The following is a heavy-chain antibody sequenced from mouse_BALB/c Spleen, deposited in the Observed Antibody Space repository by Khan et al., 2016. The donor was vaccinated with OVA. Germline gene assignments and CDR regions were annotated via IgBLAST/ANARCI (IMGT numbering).Heavy chain of an antibody. Sequence: EVQLVESGPGLVKPSQSLSLTCTVTGYSITSEYTWNWIRQFPGNKLEWMGFISYSGNTRYTPSLKSRIFTTRNTSKHQFFLLLNSVTSEDAATYYCSRKDYYDYDPFPYWGQGTLVTVSA. CDR1: GYSITSEYT. CDR2: ISYSGNT. D-gene: IGHD2-4*01. V-gene: IGHV3-2*02. J-gene: IGHJ3*01. CDR3: SRKDYYDYDPFPY.